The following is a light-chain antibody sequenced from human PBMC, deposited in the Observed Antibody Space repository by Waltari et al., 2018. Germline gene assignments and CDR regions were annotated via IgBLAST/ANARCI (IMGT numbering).Light chain of an antibody. V-gene: IGLV3-1*01. J-gene: IGLJ3*02. Sequence: SYEVTQPPSVSVSPGQTATIACSGDKLEDRYPAWFQQKPGQSPVLIIYRDTKRPPGIPERFLGSNSGNTATLTISGTQAMDEGDYYCQAWDSSSAVFGGGTKLTVL. CDR3: QAWDSSSAV. CDR2: RDT. CDR1: KLEDRY.